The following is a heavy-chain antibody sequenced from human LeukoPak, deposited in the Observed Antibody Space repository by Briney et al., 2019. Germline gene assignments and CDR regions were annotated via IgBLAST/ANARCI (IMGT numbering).Heavy chain of an antibody. J-gene: IGHJ6*03. Sequence: ASVKVSCKASGYTFTSYGISWVRQAPGQGLEWMGIINPSGGSTSYAQKFQGRVTMTRDMSTSTVYMALSSLRSEDTAVYYCARVAAEVVGVPGPIGFGWLRRDYYYMDVWGKGTTVTVSS. CDR2: INPSGGST. D-gene: IGHD2-2*02. CDR1: GYTFTSYG. CDR3: ARVAAEVVGVPGPIGFGWLRRDYYYMDV. V-gene: IGHV1-46*01.